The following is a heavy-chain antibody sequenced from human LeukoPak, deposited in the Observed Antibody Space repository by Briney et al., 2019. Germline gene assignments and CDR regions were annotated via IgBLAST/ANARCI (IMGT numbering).Heavy chain of an antibody. V-gene: IGHV4-34*01. CDR1: GGSFSGYY. CDR3: AGEREGYCTNGVCAEDDAFDI. Sequence: SETLSLTCAVYGGSFSGYYWSWIRQPSGKGLEWIGEINHSGSTNYNPSLKSRVTISVDASKNQFSLKLSSVTAADTAVYYCAGEREGYCTNGVCAEDDAFDIWGQGTMVTVSS. CDR2: INHSGST. J-gene: IGHJ3*02. D-gene: IGHD2-8*01.